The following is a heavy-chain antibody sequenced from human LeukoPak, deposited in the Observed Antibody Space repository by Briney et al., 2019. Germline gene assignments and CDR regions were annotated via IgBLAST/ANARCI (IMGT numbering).Heavy chain of an antibody. CDR2: INPSSGGT. CDR1: AYTFTGYY. CDR3: ARESSGQYYFDY. J-gene: IGHJ4*02. Sequence: GASVKVSCKASAYTFTGYYMHWVRQAPGQGLEWMGWINPSSGGTNYAQKFQGRVTMTRDTSISTAYMELSRLRSDDTAVYYCARESSGQYYFDYWGQGTLVTVSS. D-gene: IGHD6-19*01. V-gene: IGHV1-2*02.